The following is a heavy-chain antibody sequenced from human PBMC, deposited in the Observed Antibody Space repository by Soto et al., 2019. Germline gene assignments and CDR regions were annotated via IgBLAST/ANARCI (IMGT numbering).Heavy chain of an antibody. D-gene: IGHD2-2*01. CDR2: IIPIFGTA. J-gene: IGHJ5*02. V-gene: IGHV1-69*13. Sequence: ASVKVSCKASGGTFSSYAISWVRQAPGQGLEWMGGIIPIFGTANYAQKFQGRVTITADESTSTAYMELSSLRSEDTAVYYCAREVKGIVLVPADWFDPWGQGTLVTVSS. CDR1: GGTFSSYA. CDR3: AREVKGIVLVPADWFDP.